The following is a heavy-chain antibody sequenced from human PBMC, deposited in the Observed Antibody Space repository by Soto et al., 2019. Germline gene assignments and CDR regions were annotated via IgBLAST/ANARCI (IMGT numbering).Heavy chain of an antibody. D-gene: IGHD3-9*01. CDR3: ARTTVLRYFDWWGYYYYGMDV. CDR2: IYYSGST. J-gene: IGHJ6*02. CDR1: GGSISSSSYY. V-gene: IGHV4-39*01. Sequence: SETLSLTCTVSGGSISSSSYYWGWIRQPPGKGLEWIGSIYYSGSTYYNPSLKSRVTISVDTSKNQFSLKLSSVTAADTAVYYCARTTVLRYFDWWGYYYYGMDVWGQGTTVTVSS.